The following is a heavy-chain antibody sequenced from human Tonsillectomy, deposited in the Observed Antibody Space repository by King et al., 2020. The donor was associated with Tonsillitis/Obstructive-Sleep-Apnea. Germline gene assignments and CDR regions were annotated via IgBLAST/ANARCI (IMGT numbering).Heavy chain of an antibody. CDR1: GGTFSSYA. CDR3: ASSVVVAAESLSGPMDV. J-gene: IGHJ6*04. Sequence: QLVQSGAEVKKPGASLKVSCKASGGTFSSYAFSWVRQAPGQGLEWMGRIIPILGIANYAQKFQGRVTITAHKSTSTAYMELSSLRSEDKAMYYCASSVVVAAESLSGPMDVWGGGTTVTVSS. CDR2: IIPILGIA. V-gene: IGHV1-69*09. D-gene: IGHD2-15*01.